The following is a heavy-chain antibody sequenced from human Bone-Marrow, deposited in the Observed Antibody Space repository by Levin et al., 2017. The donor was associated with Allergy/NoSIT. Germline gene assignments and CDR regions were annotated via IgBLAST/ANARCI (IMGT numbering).Heavy chain of an antibody. CDR1: GFPFSNFA. V-gene: IGHV3-23*01. CDR2: IGGTGDTT. D-gene: IGHD1-26*01. CDR3: AKQRGAYFDL. Sequence: GGSLRLSCTASGFPFSNFAMSWVRQLPGKGLECVSTIGGTGDTTDYADSVKGRFTISRDNSQDILYLQMNSLRVEDTAVYYCAKQRGAYFDLWGRGTLFSVSS. J-gene: IGHJ4*02.